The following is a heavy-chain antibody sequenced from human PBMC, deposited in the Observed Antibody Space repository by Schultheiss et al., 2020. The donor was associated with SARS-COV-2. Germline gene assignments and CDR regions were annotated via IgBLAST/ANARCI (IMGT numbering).Heavy chain of an antibody. V-gene: IGHV1-18*01. D-gene: IGHD3-10*01. CDR3: ARDAARLGFGELPSFYDY. CDR2: ISAYNGNT. CDR1: GYSFTSYG. J-gene: IGHJ4*02. Sequence: GESLKISCKGSGYSFTSYGISWVRQAPGQGLEWMGWISAYNGNTNYAQKLQGRVTMTTDTSTSTAYMELRSLRSDDTAVYYCARDAARLGFGELPSFYDYWGQGTLVTVSS.